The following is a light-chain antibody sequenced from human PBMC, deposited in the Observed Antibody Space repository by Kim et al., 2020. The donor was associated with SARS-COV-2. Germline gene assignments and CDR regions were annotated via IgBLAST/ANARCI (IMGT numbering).Light chain of an antibody. CDR2: GAS. CDR1: QGISTD. CDR3: LQHSTYPST. Sequence: ASVGDRVTITCRASQGISTDLGWYQQNPGRAPKRLIYGASSLQSGVPSRFSGSGSGTEFTLTISSVQPDDFATYFCLQHSTYPSTFGQGTRLEIK. J-gene: IGKJ5*01. V-gene: IGKV1-17*01.